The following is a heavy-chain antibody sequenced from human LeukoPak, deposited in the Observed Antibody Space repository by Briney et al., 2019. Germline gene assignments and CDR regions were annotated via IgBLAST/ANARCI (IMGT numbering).Heavy chain of an antibody. CDR1: GYSFSSYW. CDR2: VYPGGSET. J-gene: IGHJ4*02. CDR3: ARASRDGYNQNFDH. V-gene: IGHV5-51*01. Sequence: GESLKISCKASGYSFSSYWIVWVRQMPGRGLEWMGIVYPGGSETRYDPSFQGQVTISADTSTSTAYLQWSSLRASDTAMYYCARASRDGYNQNFDHWGQGTQVTVSS. D-gene: IGHD5-24*01.